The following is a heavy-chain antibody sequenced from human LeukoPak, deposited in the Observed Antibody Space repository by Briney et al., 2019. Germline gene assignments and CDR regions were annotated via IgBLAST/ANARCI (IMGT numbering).Heavy chain of an antibody. J-gene: IGHJ5*02. CDR1: GYTFTTYH. D-gene: IGHD6-19*01. Sequence: ASVKVSCKASGYTFTTYHMHWVRQAPGQGLEWVGMIDTSDGNTNYAQKFLDRVTMTRDTSTSTVYMELSGLRSYDTAVYYCATGRSGCTWFGPWGQGTLVTVSS. CDR2: IDTSDGNT. CDR3: ATGRSGCTWFGP. V-gene: IGHV1-46*01.